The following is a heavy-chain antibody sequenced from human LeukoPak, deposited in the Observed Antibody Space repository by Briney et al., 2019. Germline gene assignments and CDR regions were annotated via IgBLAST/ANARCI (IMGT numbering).Heavy chain of an antibody. CDR1: GFTFSSYG. J-gene: IGHJ3*02. D-gene: IGHD2-2*01. CDR2: ISYDGSNK. Sequence: GGSLRLSCAASGFTFSSYGMHWVRQAPGKGLEWVAVISYDGSNKYYADSVKGRFTISRDSSKNTLYLQMNSLRAEDTAVYYCASLTDTSVGAFDIWGQGTVVTVSS. CDR3: ASLTDTSVGAFDI. V-gene: IGHV3-30*03.